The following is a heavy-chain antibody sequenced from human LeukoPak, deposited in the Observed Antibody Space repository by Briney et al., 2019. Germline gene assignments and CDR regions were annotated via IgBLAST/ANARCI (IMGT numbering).Heavy chain of an antibody. J-gene: IGHJ6*02. CDR1: GGTFSSYA. D-gene: IGHD6-6*01. Sequence: SVKVSCKASGGTFSSYAISWVRQAPGQGLEWMGGIIPIFGTANYAQKFQGRVTITADESTSTAYMELSSLRSEDTAVYYCARDRVKDIAARLREYYYYYYGMDVWGQGTTVTVSS. V-gene: IGHV1-69*13. CDR2: IIPIFGTA. CDR3: ARDRVKDIAARLREYYYYYYGMDV.